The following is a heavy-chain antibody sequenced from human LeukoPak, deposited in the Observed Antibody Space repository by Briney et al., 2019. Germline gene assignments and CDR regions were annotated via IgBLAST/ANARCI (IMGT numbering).Heavy chain of an antibody. CDR3: AKSSPRGYGAFDI. V-gene: IGHV5-51*01. CDR2: IYPGDSDTIA. Sequence: GESLKISCKGSGCSFTSYWIGWVRQMPGKGLEWMGIIYPGDSDTIARDSPSFQGQVTISADKSISTAFLQWSSLKASDTAMYYCAKSSPRGYGAFDIWGQGTMVTVSS. CDR1: GCSFTSYW. D-gene: IGHD2-15*01. J-gene: IGHJ3*02.